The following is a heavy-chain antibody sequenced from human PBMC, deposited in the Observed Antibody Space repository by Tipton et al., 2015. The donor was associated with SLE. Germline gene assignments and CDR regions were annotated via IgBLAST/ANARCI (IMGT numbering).Heavy chain of an antibody. J-gene: IGHJ4*02. CDR1: GGSFTGYY. CDR2: ISHGGST. D-gene: IGHD3-3*01. Sequence: TLSLTCAVYGGSFTGYYWRWIRQPPGKGLEGVGEISHGGSTNYNPSLKSRVPISMDTSKNQFSLKLSSVTAADTAVYYCAYSRRIAIFGVVDDFWSQGTLVTVPS. CDR3: AYSRRIAIFGVVDDF. V-gene: IGHV4-34*01.